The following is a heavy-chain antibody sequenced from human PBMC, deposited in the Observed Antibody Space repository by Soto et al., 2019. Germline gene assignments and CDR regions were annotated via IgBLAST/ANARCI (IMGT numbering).Heavy chain of an antibody. D-gene: IGHD4-4*01. CDR3: ASTRWTVPTLRVMSLDY. CDR2: INHSGST. J-gene: IGHJ4*02. Sequence: QVQLQQWGAGLLKPSETLSLTCAVYGGSFSGYYWSWIRQPPGKGLEWIGEINHSGSTNYNPSLRSRVTISVYTSKNQFSLKLSSVTAADTAVYYCASTRWTVPTLRVMSLDYWGQGTLVTVSS. CDR1: GGSFSGYY. V-gene: IGHV4-34*01.